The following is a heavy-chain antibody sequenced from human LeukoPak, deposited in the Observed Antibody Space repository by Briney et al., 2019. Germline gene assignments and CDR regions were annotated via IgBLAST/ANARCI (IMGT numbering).Heavy chain of an antibody. Sequence: GGSLRLSCAASGVTFSSYAMSWVRQAPGKGLEWVSAISGSGGSTYYADSVKGPFTISRDNSKNTLYLQMNSLRAEDTAVYYCAKGAMVRGVMGDAFDIWGQGTMVTVSS. D-gene: IGHD3-10*01. CDR2: ISGSGGST. V-gene: IGHV3-23*01. J-gene: IGHJ3*02. CDR1: GVTFSSYA. CDR3: AKGAMVRGVMGDAFDI.